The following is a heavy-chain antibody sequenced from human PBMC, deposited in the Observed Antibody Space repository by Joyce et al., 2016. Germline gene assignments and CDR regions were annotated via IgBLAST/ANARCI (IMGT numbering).Heavy chain of an antibody. CDR2: ISYDGSNK. CDR1: GFTLSNYG. V-gene: IGHV3-30*03. Sequence: VQLVESGGGVVQPGRSLRLSCAASGFTLSNYGMHWVRQAPGKGLEWVAVISYDGSNKYYVDSVKGRFTISRDNSKTTLYLQMNSLRPEDTAVYYCARALGWDSNSCHDYWGQGTLVTVSS. CDR3: ARALGWDSNSCHDY. J-gene: IGHJ4*02. D-gene: IGHD6-13*01.